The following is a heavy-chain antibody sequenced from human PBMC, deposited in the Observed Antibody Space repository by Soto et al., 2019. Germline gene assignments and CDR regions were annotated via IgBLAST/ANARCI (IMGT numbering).Heavy chain of an antibody. D-gene: IGHD3-22*01. CDR2: ISSSSSYI. V-gene: IGHV3-21*01. Sequence: EVQLVESGGGVVKPGGSLTLSSAASGFTFSTYSMNWVRQAPGKGLEWVSSISSSSSYIYYADSVKGRFTISRDNAKNSLYLQMNSLRAEDTAVYYCARYDSSGYYWPYYYYGMDVWGQGTTVTVSS. CDR3: ARYDSSGYYWPYYYYGMDV. CDR1: GFTFSTYS. J-gene: IGHJ6*02.